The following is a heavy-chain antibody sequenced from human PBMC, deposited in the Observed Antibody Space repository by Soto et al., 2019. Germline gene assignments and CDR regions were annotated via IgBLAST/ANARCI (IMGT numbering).Heavy chain of an antibody. J-gene: IGHJ5*01. Sequence: SETLSLTCSVSGDSISNLDYFWAWIRQPPGQALEYIGYIYKSATTYYNPSFESRVAISVGTSKSQFSLNVTSVTAADTAVYFCARGRYCLTGRCFPNWFDSWGQGALVTVPQ. D-gene: IGHD7-27*01. CDR1: GDSISNLDYF. V-gene: IGHV4-30-4*01. CDR2: IYKSATT. CDR3: ARGRYCLTGRCFPNWFDS.